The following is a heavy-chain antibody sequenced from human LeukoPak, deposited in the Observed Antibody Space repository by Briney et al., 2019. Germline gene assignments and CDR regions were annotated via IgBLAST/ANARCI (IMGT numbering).Heavy chain of an antibody. CDR2: IYYSGST. CDR1: GGSISSDKYC. Sequence: PSETLSLTCTVSGGSISSDKYCWGWIRQPPRKGLEWIGYIYYSGSTYYNRSLRSRVSISVDTSKNQFSLKLSSATAADTAVYYCARANRDGYNPPGKVDYWGQGALVTVSS. D-gene: IGHD5-24*01. J-gene: IGHJ4*02. CDR3: ARANRDGYNPPGKVDY. V-gene: IGHV4-30-4*01.